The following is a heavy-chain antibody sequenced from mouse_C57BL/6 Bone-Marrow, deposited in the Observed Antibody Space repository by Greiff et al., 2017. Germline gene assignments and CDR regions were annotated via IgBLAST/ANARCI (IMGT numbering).Heavy chain of an antibody. J-gene: IGHJ2*01. Sequence: DVKLVESEGGLVQPGSSMKLSCTASGFTFSDYYMAWVRQVPEKGLEWVANINYDGSSTYYLDSLKSRFIISRDNAKNILYLQMSSLKSEDTATYYCAREGYGNYFDYWGQGTTLTVSS. V-gene: IGHV5-16*01. CDR3: AREGYGNYFDY. CDR2: INYDGSST. CDR1: GFTFSDYY. D-gene: IGHD2-10*02.